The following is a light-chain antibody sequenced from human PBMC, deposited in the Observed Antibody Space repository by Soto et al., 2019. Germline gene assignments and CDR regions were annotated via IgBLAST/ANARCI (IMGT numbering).Light chain of an antibody. CDR3: RQSLQNPWS. CDR2: MAS. J-gene: IGKJ1*01. CDR1: QSVLRSNGKNH. Sequence: DIVMTQSPLSLPVTPGEPASISCRSSQSVLRSNGKNHLSWYLQKPGQSPQLLIYMASNRASGGPGRFSGSGLRTHFTPNISRVDAVDGGVYYCRQSLQNPWSFGPGTRVDIK. V-gene: IGKV2-28*01.